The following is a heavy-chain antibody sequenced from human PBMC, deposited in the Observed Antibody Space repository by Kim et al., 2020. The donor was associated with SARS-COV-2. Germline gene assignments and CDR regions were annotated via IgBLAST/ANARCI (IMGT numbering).Heavy chain of an antibody. Sequence: SETLSLTCTVSGGSISSSSYYWGWIRQPPGKGLEWIGSIYYSGSTYYNPSLKSRVTISVDTSKNQFSLKLSSVTAADTAVYYCARHIIFRWDAFDIWGQGTMVTVSS. CDR1: GGSISSSSYY. D-gene: IGHD3-10*01. J-gene: IGHJ3*02. V-gene: IGHV4-39*01. CDR2: IYYSGST. CDR3: ARHIIFRWDAFDI.